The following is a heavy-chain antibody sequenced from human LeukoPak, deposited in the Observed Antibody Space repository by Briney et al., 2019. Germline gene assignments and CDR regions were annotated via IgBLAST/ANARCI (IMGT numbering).Heavy chain of an antibody. CDR3: ARGRLPTVTTDFDY. CDR1: GFTFSSYA. D-gene: IGHD4-17*01. CDR2: ISSNGGST. V-gene: IGHV3-64*01. Sequence: QPGGSLRLSCAASGFTFSSYAMHWVRQAPGKGLEYVSAISSNGGSTYYANSVKGRFTISRDNSKNTLYLQMGSLRAEDMAVYYCARGRLPTVTTDFDYWGQGTLVTVSS. J-gene: IGHJ4*02.